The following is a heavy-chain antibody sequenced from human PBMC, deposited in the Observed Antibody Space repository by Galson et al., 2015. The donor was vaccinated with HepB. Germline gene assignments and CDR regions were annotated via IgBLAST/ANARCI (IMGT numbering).Heavy chain of an antibody. V-gene: IGHV3-53*01. D-gene: IGHD3-22*01. CDR3: AREWLLRGMDV. CDR2: IYSGGST. J-gene: IGHJ6*02. Sequence: SLRLSCAASGFTVSSNYMSWVRQAPGKGLEWVSVIYSGGSTYYADSVKGRFTISRDNSKNTLYLQMNSLRAEDTAVYYCAREWLLRGMDVWGQGTTVTVSS. CDR1: GFTVSSNY.